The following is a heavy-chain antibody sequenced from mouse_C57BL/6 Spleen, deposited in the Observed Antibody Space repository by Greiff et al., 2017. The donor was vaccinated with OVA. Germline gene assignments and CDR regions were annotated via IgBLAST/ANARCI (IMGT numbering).Heavy chain of an antibody. Sequence: QVQLQQPGAELVKPGASVKLSCKASGYTFTSYWMHWVKQRPGRGLEWIGRIEPNSGGTKYNEKFKSRATLHVDKPSSTAYMQLSSLTSEDSAIYYCAREGEGNYYFDYWGQGTTLTVSS. V-gene: IGHV1-72*01. CDR2: IEPNSGGT. CDR1: GYTFTSYW. J-gene: IGHJ2*01. D-gene: IGHD2-1*01. CDR3: AREGEGNYYFDY.